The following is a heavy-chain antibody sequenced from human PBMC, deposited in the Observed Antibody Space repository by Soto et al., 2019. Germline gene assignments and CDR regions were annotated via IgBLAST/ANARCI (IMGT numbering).Heavy chain of an antibody. V-gene: IGHV4-30-2*01. CDR2: IYHSGST. Sequence: QLQLQESGSGLVKPPQTLSLTCAVSGGSISSGGYSWSWIRQPPGKGLEWIGYIYHSGSTYYNPSLKSRITISLDRSKNQLALKLSSVTAADTAVYYCARGMTTVTTLDYWGQGTLVTVSS. D-gene: IGHD4-4*01. J-gene: IGHJ4*02. CDR3: ARGMTTVTTLDY. CDR1: GGSISSGGYS.